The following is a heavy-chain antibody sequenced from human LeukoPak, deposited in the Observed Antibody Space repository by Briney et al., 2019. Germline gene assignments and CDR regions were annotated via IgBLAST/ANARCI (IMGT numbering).Heavy chain of an antibody. CDR3: ARVHNGWGDAFDI. CDR2: IIPIFGTA. D-gene: IGHD3-16*01. Sequence: SVKVSCKASGGTFSSYAISWVRQAPGQGHEWMGGIIPIFGTANYAQKFQGRVTITADESTSTAYMELSSLRCEDTAVYYCARVHNGWGDAFDIGGQGTMVTVSS. CDR1: GGTFSSYA. J-gene: IGHJ3*02. V-gene: IGHV1-69*01.